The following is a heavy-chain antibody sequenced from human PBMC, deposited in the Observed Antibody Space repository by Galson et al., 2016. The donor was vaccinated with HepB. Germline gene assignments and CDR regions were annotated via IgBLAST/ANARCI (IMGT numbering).Heavy chain of an antibody. CDR2: ISSTGSSI. J-gene: IGHJ4*02. CDR3: ARGARWLQLGYYFDY. V-gene: IGHV3-48*03. Sequence: SLRLSCAASGFDFRRYAMNWVRQAPGKGLQWLSYISSTGSSIYYADSVKGRLTVSNDNGKSSLFLHLGDLSDENAAIYYFARGARWLQLGYYFDYWGQGVLVTVSS. CDR1: GFDFRRYA. D-gene: IGHD5-24*01.